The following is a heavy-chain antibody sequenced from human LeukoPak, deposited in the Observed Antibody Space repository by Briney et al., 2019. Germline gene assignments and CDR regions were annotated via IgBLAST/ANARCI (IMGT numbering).Heavy chain of an antibody. V-gene: IGHV3-30*04. CDR2: ISYDGSSK. J-gene: IGHJ5*02. Sequence: GGSLRLSCAASGFTFSTYAMHWVRQAPGKGLEWVAVISYDGSSKYYADSVKGRFTISRDNSKNTLYLQMNSLRAEDTAVYYCARDGHHAGYNWFDPWGQGTLVSVCS. CDR3: ARDGHHAGYNWFDP. CDR1: GFTFSTYA.